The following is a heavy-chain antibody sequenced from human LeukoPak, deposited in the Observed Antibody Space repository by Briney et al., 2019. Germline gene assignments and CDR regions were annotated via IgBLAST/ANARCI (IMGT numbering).Heavy chain of an antibody. CDR3: ARDMTDWWFDP. D-gene: IGHD3-9*01. Sequence: SETLSLTCTVSGGSISSGGYYWSWIRQHPGKGLEWIGYIYYSGSTHYNPSLKSRVTISVDTSKNQFSLKLSSVTAADTAVYYCARDMTDWWFDPWGQGTLVTVS. V-gene: IGHV4-31*03. CDR2: IYYSGST. J-gene: IGHJ5*02. CDR1: GGSISSGGYY.